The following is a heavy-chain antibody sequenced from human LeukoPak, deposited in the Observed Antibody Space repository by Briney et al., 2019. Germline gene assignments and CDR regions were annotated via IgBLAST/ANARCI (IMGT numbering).Heavy chain of an antibody. CDR1: GFTFSHYG. Sequence: GGSLRLSCAASGFTFSHYGMHWVRQAPGKGLEWVAVIWSDGSNKFYADSVRGRFTISRDDVRKTVYLQMDSLTAEDTAVYYCARDAQSGFDYSNSLQYWGQGTLVTVSS. CDR3: ARDAQSGFDYSNSLQY. CDR2: IWSDGSNK. V-gene: IGHV3-33*01. D-gene: IGHD4-11*01. J-gene: IGHJ4*02.